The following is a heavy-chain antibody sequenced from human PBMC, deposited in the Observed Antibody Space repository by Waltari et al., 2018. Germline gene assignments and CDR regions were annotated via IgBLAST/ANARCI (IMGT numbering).Heavy chain of an antibody. Sequence: QVQLVQSGAEVKKPGSSVKVSCKASGGTFSSYTIRWVRQAPGQGLEWMGRIIPILGIANYAQKFQGRVTITADKSTSTAYMELSSLRSEDTAVYYCASLLITMVRGGFDYWGQGTLVTVSS. V-gene: IGHV1-69*02. CDR2: IIPILGIA. CDR3: ASLLITMVRGGFDY. D-gene: IGHD3-10*01. CDR1: GGTFSSYT. J-gene: IGHJ4*02.